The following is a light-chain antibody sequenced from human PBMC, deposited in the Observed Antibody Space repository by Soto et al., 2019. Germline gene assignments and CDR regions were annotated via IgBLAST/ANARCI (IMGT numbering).Light chain of an antibody. Sequence: EIVLTQSPVTLSLSPGERATLSCRASQSVSSYLAWYQQKPGQAPRLLIYDASKRATGIPARFSGSGSGTDFTLTISSLEPEDFAVDYCQQRSNWLWTFGQGTKVEI. V-gene: IGKV3-11*01. CDR2: DAS. J-gene: IGKJ1*01. CDR1: QSVSSY. CDR3: QQRSNWLWT.